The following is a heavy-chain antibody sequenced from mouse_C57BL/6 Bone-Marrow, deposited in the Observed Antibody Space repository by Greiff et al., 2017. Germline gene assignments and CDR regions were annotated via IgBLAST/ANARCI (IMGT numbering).Heavy chain of an antibody. Sequence: QVQLQQSGAELVKPGASVKISCKASGYAFSSYWMNWVKQRPGKGLEWIGQIYPGDGDTNYNGKFKGKATLTADKSSSTAYLQLSSLTSEDSAVYFGATCYGSSLYYAMDYWGQGTSVTVSS. CDR1: GYAFSSYW. V-gene: IGHV1-80*01. CDR2: IYPGDGDT. D-gene: IGHD1-1*01. J-gene: IGHJ4*01. CDR3: ATCYGSSLYYAMDY.